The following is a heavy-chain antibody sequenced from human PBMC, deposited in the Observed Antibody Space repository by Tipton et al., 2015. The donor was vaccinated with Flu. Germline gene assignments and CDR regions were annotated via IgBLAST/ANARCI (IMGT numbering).Heavy chain of an antibody. D-gene: IGHD4-11*01. CDR3: ARRDYSNYVSQPKNWFDL. CDR2: FSRGGAI. V-gene: IGHV4-38-2*02. Sequence: TLSLTCIVSGDSIRSDYFWGWTRQPPGKGRDGIVKFSRGGAIYYISSLQSRATISVDSSRNRFSLKVRSVTAADTATYYCARRDYSNYVSQPKNWFDLWGQGILVTVSS. J-gene: IGHJ5*02. CDR1: GDSIRSDYF.